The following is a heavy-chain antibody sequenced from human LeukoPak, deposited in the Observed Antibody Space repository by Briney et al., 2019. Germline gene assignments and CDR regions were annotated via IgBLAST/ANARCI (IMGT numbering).Heavy chain of an antibody. J-gene: IGHJ2*01. Sequence: ASVRVSCKASGYTFTHHGITWVRQAPGQGLEWMGWISGYNGDTMYAQKVQGRVTVTTDRSTTTAYMELRSLTSDDTALYYCARDPSNTSGRYQYFDLWGRGTLVTVSS. CDR3: ARDPSNTSGRYQYFDL. D-gene: IGHD6-19*01. CDR2: ISGYNGDT. V-gene: IGHV1-18*01. CDR1: GYTFTHHG.